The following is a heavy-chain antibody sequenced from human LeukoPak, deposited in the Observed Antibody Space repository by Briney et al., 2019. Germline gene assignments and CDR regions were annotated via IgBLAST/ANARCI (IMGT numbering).Heavy chain of an antibody. CDR2: ISSSGSTI. J-gene: IGHJ4*02. Sequence: GGSLRLSCAASGFTFSSYEMNWVRQAPGKGLEGVSYISSSGSTIYYADSVKGRFTISRDNAKNSLYLKMNSLRAEDTAVYYCARDLYYGSGSYYHDYWGQGTLVTVSS. V-gene: IGHV3-48*03. CDR1: GFTFSSYE. D-gene: IGHD3-10*01. CDR3: ARDLYYGSGSYYHDY.